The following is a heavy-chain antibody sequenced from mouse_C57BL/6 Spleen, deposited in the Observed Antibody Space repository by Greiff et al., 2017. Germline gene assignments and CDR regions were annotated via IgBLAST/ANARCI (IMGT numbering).Heavy chain of an antibody. D-gene: IGHD4-1*01. V-gene: IGHV1-69*01. J-gene: IGHJ3*01. Sequence: QVQLQQPGAELVMPGASVKLSCKASGYTFTSYWMHWVKQRPGQGLEWIGEIDPSDSYTNYNQKFKGKSTLTVDKSSSTAYMQLSSLTSGDSAVYYGAGLTAWFAYWGQGTLVTVSA. CDR1: GYTFTSYW. CDR3: AGLTAWFAY. CDR2: IDPSDSYT.